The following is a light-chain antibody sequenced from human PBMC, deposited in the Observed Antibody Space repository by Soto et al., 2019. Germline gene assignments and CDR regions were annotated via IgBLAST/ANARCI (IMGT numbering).Light chain of an antibody. V-gene: IGKV3-11*01. CDR1: QSISSY. Sequence: LWTQSPATLSVSRGQRVTLSCRASQSISSYLAWYQQRPGQPSRLLIYDASNRATGIPARFSGSGSGTDFTLTISSLEPEDFALYFCQQRNNWPQTFGGGTKVE. CDR2: DAS. J-gene: IGKJ4*01. CDR3: QQRNNWPQT.